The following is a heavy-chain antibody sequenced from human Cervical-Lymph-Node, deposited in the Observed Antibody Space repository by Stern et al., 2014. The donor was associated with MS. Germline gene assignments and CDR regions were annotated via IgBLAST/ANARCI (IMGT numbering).Heavy chain of an antibody. D-gene: IGHD3-3*02. CDR3: GKDLHFWSADS. J-gene: IGHJ4*02. Sequence: EVQLEESGGGLVQPGGSLRLSCAGSGFTFSNFAMTWIRQAPGKGLEWVSGSGTDGGAHYAESVKGRFSISRDNSQNTLYLQMDRLRVEDTAVYYCGKDLHFWSADSWGQGTLVTVSS. V-gene: IGHV3-23*04. CDR2: SGTDGGA. CDR1: GFTFSNFA.